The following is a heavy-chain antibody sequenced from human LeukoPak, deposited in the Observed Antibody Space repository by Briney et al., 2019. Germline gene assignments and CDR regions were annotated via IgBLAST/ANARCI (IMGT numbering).Heavy chain of an antibody. V-gene: IGHV1-3*01. CDR2: IDAGNGRT. D-gene: IGHD5-18*01. Sequence: ASVKVSCKASGYDFTKYAVQWVRQAPGQRLEWMGWIDAGNGRTKYSQDFQGRVTMTTDTSTSTAYMELRSLRSDDTAVYYCARANVDTAMVIFYYYYYMDVWGKGTTVTVSS. J-gene: IGHJ6*03. CDR1: GYDFTKYA. CDR3: ARANVDTAMVIFYYYYYMDV.